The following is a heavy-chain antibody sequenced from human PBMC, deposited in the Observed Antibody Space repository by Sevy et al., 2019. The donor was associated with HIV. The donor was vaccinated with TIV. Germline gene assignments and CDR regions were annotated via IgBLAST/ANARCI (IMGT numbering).Heavy chain of an antibody. Sequence: SETLSLTCTVSDGSMSSYYWSWIRQPPGKGLEWIGYIYYNGNTNYNPSLESRVTMSIHTSMKQFSLKLMSVTAADTAMSSWESGTRDGYKRYFDSWGQGTLVTVSS. CDR1: DGSMSSYY. CDR3: ESGTRDGYKRYFDS. D-gene: IGHD5-12*01. J-gene: IGHJ4*02. V-gene: IGHV4-59*01. CDR2: IYYNGNT.